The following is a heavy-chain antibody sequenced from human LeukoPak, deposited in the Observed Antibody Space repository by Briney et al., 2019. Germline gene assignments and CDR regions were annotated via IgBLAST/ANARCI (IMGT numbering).Heavy chain of an antibody. CDR3: VKGVQYSGNYYTFDY. J-gene: IGHJ4*02. V-gene: IGHV3-64D*09. Sequence: QPGRSLRLSCAASGFTFSSYGMHWVRQAPGKGLEYVSAISSNGGSTFYADSVKGRFTISRDNSKNTLYLQMSSLRAEDTAIYYCVKGVQYSGNYYTFDYWGQGTLVTVSS. CDR1: GFTFSSYG. CDR2: ISSNGGST. D-gene: IGHD1-26*01.